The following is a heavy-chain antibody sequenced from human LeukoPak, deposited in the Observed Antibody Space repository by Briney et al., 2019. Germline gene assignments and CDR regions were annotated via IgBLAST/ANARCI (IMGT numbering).Heavy chain of an antibody. CDR1: GGTFSSYA. Sequence: SVKVSCKASGGTFSSYAISWVRQAPGQGLEWMGGTIPIFGTANYAQKFQGRVTITADESTSTAYMELSSLRSEDTAVYYCARGGDTAMVDRYYFDYWGQGTLVTVSS. CDR2: TIPIFGTA. V-gene: IGHV1-69*13. CDR3: ARGGDTAMVDRYYFDY. D-gene: IGHD5-18*01. J-gene: IGHJ4*02.